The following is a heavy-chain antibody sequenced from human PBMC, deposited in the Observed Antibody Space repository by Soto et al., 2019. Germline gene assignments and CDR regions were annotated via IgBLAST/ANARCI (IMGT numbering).Heavy chain of an antibody. CDR1: GGSFSGYY. Sequence: SETLSLTCAVYGGSFSGYYWSWIRQPPGKGLEWIGEINHSGSTNYNPSLKSRVTISVDTSKNQFSLKLSSVTAADTAVYYCARAGGVVVAATPSPIDYWGQGTLVTVSS. J-gene: IGHJ4*02. CDR3: ARAGGVVVAATPSPIDY. D-gene: IGHD2-15*01. V-gene: IGHV4-34*01. CDR2: INHSGST.